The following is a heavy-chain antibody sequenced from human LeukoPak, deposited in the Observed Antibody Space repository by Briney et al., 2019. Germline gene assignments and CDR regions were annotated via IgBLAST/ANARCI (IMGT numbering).Heavy chain of an antibody. CDR3: ASWGRKQQPIFDY. J-gene: IGHJ4*02. CDR2: INHSGST. CDR1: GGSFSGYY. V-gene: IGHV4-34*01. D-gene: IGHD6-13*01. Sequence: SETLSLTCGVYGGSFSGYYWSWIRQPPGKGLEWIGEINHSGSTNYNPSLKSRVTISVDTPKNQFSMKPSSVTAARTAVYYCASWGRKQQPIFDYWGQGTLVTVSS.